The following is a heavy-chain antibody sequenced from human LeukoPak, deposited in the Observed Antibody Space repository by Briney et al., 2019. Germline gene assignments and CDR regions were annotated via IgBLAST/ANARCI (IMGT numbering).Heavy chain of an antibody. Sequence: GGSLRLPCAASGFTFSSYSMNWVRQAPGKGLEWVSSISSSSSYIYYADSVKGRFTISRDNAKNSLYLQMNSLRAEDTAVYYCARDIRTYYDILTGQLDYWGQGTLVTVSS. D-gene: IGHD3-9*01. CDR2: ISSSSSYI. J-gene: IGHJ4*02. CDR1: GFTFSSYS. CDR3: ARDIRTYYDILTGQLDY. V-gene: IGHV3-21*01.